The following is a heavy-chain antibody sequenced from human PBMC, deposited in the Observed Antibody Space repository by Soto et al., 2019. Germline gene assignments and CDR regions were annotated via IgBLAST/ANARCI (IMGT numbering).Heavy chain of an antibody. CDR1: GDSINSDNYY. V-gene: IGHV4-39*01. CDR2: IYYRGNT. CDR3: ARLEGLATISYYFDY. Sequence: ETLSLTCSVSGDSINSDNYYWGWIRQPPGKGLEWIGSIYYRGNTYYNPSLKTRVTISLDKSKSQFSLKLNSVTAADSAVYFCARLEGLATISYYFDYWGQGTLVTVSS. D-gene: IGHD3-9*01. J-gene: IGHJ4*02.